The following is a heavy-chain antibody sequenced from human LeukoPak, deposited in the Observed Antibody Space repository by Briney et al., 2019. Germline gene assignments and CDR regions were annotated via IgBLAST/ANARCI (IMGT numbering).Heavy chain of an antibody. CDR2: ISYDGSNK. Sequence: GGSLRLSCAASGFTFSSYAMHWVRQAPGKGLEWVALISYDGSNKYYADSVKGRFTISRDNSKNTLYLQMNSLRAEDTAVYYCARDGRRYCSGGSCYPDYWGQGTLVTVSS. V-gene: IGHV3-30*04. CDR1: GFTFSSYA. CDR3: ARDGRRYCSGGSCYPDY. J-gene: IGHJ4*02. D-gene: IGHD2-15*01.